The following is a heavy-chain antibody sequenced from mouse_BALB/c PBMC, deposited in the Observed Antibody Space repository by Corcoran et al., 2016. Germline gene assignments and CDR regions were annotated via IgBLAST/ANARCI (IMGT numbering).Heavy chain of an antibody. CDR3: ARLYPGIAMDY. J-gene: IGHJ4*01. CDR1: GYTFTSYV. V-gene: IGHV1S136*01. CDR2: INPYNDGT. Sequence: VQLQQSGAELMKPGASVKISCKASGYTFTSYVMHWVKQKPGQGLEWIGYINPYNDGTKYNEKFKGKATLTSDKSSSTAYMELSSLTSEDSAVYYCARLYPGIAMDYWGQGTSVTVSS.